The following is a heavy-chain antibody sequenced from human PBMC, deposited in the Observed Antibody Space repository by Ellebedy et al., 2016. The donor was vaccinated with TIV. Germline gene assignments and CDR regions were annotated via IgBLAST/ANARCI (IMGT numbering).Heavy chain of an antibody. V-gene: IGHV3-48*01. CDR2: ISSSSSTI. Sequence: GESLKISCAASGFTFSSYSMNWVRQAPGTGLEWVSYISSSSSTIYYADSVKGRFTISRDNSKNTLYLQMNSLRVEDTAVYYCARGRRIAVAGTGSWFDPWGQGTLVTVSS. CDR1: GFTFSSYS. D-gene: IGHD6-19*01. J-gene: IGHJ5*02. CDR3: ARGRRIAVAGTGSWFDP.